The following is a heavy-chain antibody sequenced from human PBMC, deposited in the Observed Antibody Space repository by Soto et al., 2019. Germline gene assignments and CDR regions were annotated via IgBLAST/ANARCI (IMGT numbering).Heavy chain of an antibody. J-gene: IGHJ6*02. Sequence: GGSLRLSCAASGFTFSSYDMHWVRQATGKGLEWVSAIGTAGDTYYPGSVKGRFTISRENAKNSLYLQMNSLRAGDTAVYYCARGVGEVAGPYYYYGMDVWGQGTTVTVSS. CDR3: ARGVGEVAGPYYYYGMDV. D-gene: IGHD6-19*01. V-gene: IGHV3-13*01. CDR1: GFTFSSYD. CDR2: IGTAGDT.